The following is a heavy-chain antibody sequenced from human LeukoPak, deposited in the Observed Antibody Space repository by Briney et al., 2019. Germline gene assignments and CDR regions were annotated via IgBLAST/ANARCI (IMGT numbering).Heavy chain of an antibody. CDR2: TPYDGSDT. D-gene: IGHD6-19*01. CDR3: AKDRWIRRISLAGQDY. J-gene: IGHJ4*02. V-gene: IGHV3-30*18. CDR1: GFTFSSYG. Sequence: GGSLRLSCATSGFTFSSYGMHWVRQAPGKGLEWVAVTPYDGSDTYYADSVKGRFTISRDNSKNTLYLQINSLRAEDTAVYYCAKDRWIRRISLAGQDYWGQGTLVTVSS.